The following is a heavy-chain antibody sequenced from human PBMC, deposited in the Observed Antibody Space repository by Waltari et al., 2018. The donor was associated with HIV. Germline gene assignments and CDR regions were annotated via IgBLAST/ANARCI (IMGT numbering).Heavy chain of an antibody. J-gene: IGHJ6*02. D-gene: IGHD5-12*01. CDR3: ARVRGGGMDV. CDR1: GNTLTGYY. V-gene: IGHV1-2*05. CDR2: INNNRGDT. Sequence: QEHLVQSGAEVKKPGASVKVSCTASGNTLTGYYIHWVRQAPGQGLEWVGRINNNRGDTHYAQKFQGRVTMTRDTSISTGYMELHSLTSDDTGVYFCARVRGGGMDVWGQGTTVTVSS.